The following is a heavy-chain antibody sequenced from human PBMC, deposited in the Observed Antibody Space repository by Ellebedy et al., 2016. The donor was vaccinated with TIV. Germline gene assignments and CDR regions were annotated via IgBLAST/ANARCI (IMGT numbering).Heavy chain of an antibody. CDR3: ARVGLVAGRYYYYGMDV. CDR2: INAGNGNT. D-gene: IGHD6-19*01. Sequence: ASVKVSCKASGYTFTSYAMNWVRQAPGQGLEWMGWINAGNGNTKYSQKFQGRVTITRDTSASTAYMELSSLRSEDTAVYYCARVGLVAGRYYYYGMDVWGQGTTVTVSS. V-gene: IGHV1-3*01. J-gene: IGHJ6*02. CDR1: GYTFTSYA.